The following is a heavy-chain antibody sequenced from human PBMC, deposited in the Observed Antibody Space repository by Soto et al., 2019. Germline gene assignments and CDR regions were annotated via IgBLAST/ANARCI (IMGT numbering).Heavy chain of an antibody. CDR2: MNPNSGNT. J-gene: IGHJ4*02. D-gene: IGHD3-10*01. Sequence: ASVKVSCKASGYTFTSYDINWVRQATGQGLEWMGRMNPNSGNTGYAQKFQGRVTMTRNTSISTAYMELSSLRSEDTAVYYCARSRISPYYYGSGRPLAYWGQGTLVTVSS. V-gene: IGHV1-8*01. CDR3: ARSRISPYYYGSGRPLAY. CDR1: GYTFTSYD.